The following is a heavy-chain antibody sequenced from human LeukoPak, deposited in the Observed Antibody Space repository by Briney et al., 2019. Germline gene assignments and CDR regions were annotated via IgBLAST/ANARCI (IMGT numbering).Heavy chain of an antibody. D-gene: IGHD6-19*01. CDR1: GYTFTSYG. CDR2: ISAYNGNT. J-gene: IGHJ6*02. Sequence: GASVKVSCKASGYTFTSYGISWVRQAPGQGLEWMGWISAYNGNTNYAQKLQGRVTMTTDTSTSTAYMELRSLRSDDTAVYYCARDRSSGWYSYGMDVWGQGTTVTVSS. CDR3: ARDRSSGWYSYGMDV. V-gene: IGHV1-18*01.